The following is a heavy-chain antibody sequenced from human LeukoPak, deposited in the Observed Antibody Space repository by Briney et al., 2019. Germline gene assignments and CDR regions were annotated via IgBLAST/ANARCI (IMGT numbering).Heavy chain of an antibody. CDR3: ARPGNTGTDYFQF. D-gene: IGHD1-14*01. J-gene: IGHJ4*02. V-gene: IGHV5-51*01. Sequence: GQALQISSNGSGCSFTNYWIGWVRQLPGKGLEWVGFIYPGDSDTRYSPSFQGQVTISADKSITTAYLQWSSLKASDTAIYYCARPGNTGTDYFQFWGQGTLVTVSS. CDR2: IYPGDSDT. CDR1: GCSFTNYW.